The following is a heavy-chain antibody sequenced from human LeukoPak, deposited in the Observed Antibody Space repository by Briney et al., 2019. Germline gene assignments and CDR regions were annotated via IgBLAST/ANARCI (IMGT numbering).Heavy chain of an antibody. D-gene: IGHD2-8*01. V-gene: IGHV4-39*01. Sequence: SETLSLTCTVSGGSISSSSYYWGWIRQPPGKGLEWIGSIYYSGSTYYNPSLKSRVTISVDTSKNQFSLKLSSVTAADTAVYYCGRQKTNAYYYYYGMDVWGQGTTVTVSS. J-gene: IGHJ6*02. CDR1: GGSISSSSYY. CDR3: GRQKTNAYYYYYGMDV. CDR2: IYYSGST.